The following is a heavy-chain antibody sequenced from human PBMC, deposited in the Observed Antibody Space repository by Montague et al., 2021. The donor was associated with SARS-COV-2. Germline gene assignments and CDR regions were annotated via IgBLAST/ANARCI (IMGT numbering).Heavy chain of an antibody. J-gene: IGHJ3*02. CDR3: VRDHPYGGPRGAYDI. CDR1: GGSITGYY. Sequence: SETLSLTCTVSGGSITGYYWSWLRRSPGKGLEWIAYIYDGGAVNYNPSLGSRVTISTDTSKNQLSHKVNSVTAADTAVYYCVRDHPYGGPRGAYDIWGQGTVVTVSS. D-gene: IGHD4-23*01. V-gene: IGHV4-59*01. CDR2: IYDGGAV.